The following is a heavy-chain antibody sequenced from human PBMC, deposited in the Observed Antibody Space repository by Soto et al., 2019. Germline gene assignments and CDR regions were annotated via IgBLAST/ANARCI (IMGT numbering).Heavy chain of an antibody. CDR2: IYYSGST. J-gene: IGHJ4*02. Sequence: SETLSLTCTFSGDSITSNSYFWAWIRQPPGKGLEWIGSIYYSGSTYHNPSLKSRITINPDTSKNQFSLQLNSVTPEDTAVYYCAAQLRYFDWTFDYWGQGTLVTVSS. V-gene: IGHV4-39*01. CDR3: AAQLRYFDWTFDY. D-gene: IGHD3-9*01. CDR1: GDSITSNSYF.